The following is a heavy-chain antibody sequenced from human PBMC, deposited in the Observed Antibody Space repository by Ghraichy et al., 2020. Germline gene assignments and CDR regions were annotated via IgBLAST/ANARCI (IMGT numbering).Heavy chain of an antibody. CDR2: ICGSGGSI. CDR1: GFTFSIYA. J-gene: IGHJ4*02. D-gene: IGHD6-19*01. V-gene: IGHV3-23*01. CDR3: AKNLREGVAGYGY. Sequence: GESLRLSCAASGFTFSIYAMTWVRQAPGKGLEWVSAICGSGGSIYYTDSVKGRFTISRDNAKTTLYLQMNSLRVEDTAVYYCAKNLREGVAGYGYWGQGTLVTVSS.